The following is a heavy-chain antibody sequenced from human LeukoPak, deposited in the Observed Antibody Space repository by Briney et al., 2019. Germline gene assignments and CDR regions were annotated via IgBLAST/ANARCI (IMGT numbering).Heavy chain of an antibody. CDR1: GFTFSSYW. V-gene: IGHV3-7*01. J-gene: IGHJ4*02. CDR3: ARNLASGYQLLFGDYLRHVH. CDR2: IKQDGSEK. D-gene: IGHD2-2*01. Sequence: GGSLRLSCAASGFTFSSYWMSWVRQAPGKGLEWVANIKQDGSEKYYVDSVKGRFTISRDNAKNSLYLQMNSLRAEDTAVYYCARNLASGYQLLFGDYLRHVHWGQGTLVTVSS.